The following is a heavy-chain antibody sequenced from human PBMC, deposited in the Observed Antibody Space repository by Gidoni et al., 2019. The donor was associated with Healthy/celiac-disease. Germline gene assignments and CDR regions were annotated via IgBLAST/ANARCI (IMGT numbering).Heavy chain of an antibody. Sequence: LRLSCAASGFTFSSYAMSWVRQAPGKGLEWVSAISGSGGSTYYADSVKGRFTISRDNSKNTLYLQMNSLRAEDSAVYYCAKDRGGWDNWFDPWGQGTLVTVSS. J-gene: IGHJ5*02. CDR2: ISGSGGST. CDR1: GFTFSSYA. CDR3: AKDRGGWDNWFDP. D-gene: IGHD3-10*01. V-gene: IGHV3-23*01.